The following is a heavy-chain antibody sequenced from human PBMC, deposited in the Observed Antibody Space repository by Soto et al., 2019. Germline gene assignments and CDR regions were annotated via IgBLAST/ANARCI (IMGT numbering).Heavy chain of an antibody. CDR1: GYSFSNYW. J-gene: IGHJ6*01. CDR2: IYPGDFDT. V-gene: IGHV5-51*01. CDR3: ARRCSGGSCYSSHYYYGLDV. D-gene: IGHD2-15*01. Sequence: ESLQISCKGSGYSFSNYWIVWVRQIPGKGLEWMGIIYPGDFDTRYSPSFQGQVTISADKSISTAYLQWSSLKASDTAMYYCARRCSGGSCYSSHYYYGLDVWGQGTTVTVSS.